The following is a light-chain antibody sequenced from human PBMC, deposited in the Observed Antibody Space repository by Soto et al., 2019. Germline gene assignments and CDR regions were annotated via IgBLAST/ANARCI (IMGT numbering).Light chain of an antibody. CDR1: QNISTS. J-gene: IGKJ1*01. CDR3: QQYDSYRT. Sequence: IQMTQSPSTLSASVGDRVTITCRPSQNISTSLAWYQQKSGRAPKLLIYDVSNLESGVPSRFSGSGSGTEFSLTIRGLQPDDFATYYCQQYDSYRTFGQGTTVEVK. CDR2: DVS. V-gene: IGKV1-5*01.